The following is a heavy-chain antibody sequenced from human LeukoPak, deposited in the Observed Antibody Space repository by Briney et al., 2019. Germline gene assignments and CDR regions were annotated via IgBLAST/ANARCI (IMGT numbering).Heavy chain of an antibody. CDR2: ISYDGSNK. J-gene: IGHJ4*02. CDR1: GFTFSSYA. CDR3: ARGAVAARVVYFDY. Sequence: PGGSLRLSCAASGFTFSSYAMHWVRQAPGKGLEWVAVISYDGSNKYYADSVKGRFTISRDNSKNTLYLQMNSLRAEDTAVYYCARGAVAARVVYFDYWGQGTLVTVSS. D-gene: IGHD2-15*01. V-gene: IGHV3-30-3*01.